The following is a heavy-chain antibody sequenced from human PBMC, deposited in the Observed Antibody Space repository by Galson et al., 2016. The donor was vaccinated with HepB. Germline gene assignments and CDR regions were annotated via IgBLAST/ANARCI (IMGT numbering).Heavy chain of an antibody. CDR1: GFTFSTYD. D-gene: IGHD4-17*01. Sequence: SLRLSCAASGFTFSTYDMHWVRQTTEKVLELVSGIGIAGDTFYPDSVKGRFTVSRENGKNSLYLQMNSLRAGDTAVYYCARAGSKHGDPVDYWGPGTLVTVST. CDR3: ARAGSKHGDPVDY. J-gene: IGHJ4*02. CDR2: IGIAGDT. V-gene: IGHV3-13*04.